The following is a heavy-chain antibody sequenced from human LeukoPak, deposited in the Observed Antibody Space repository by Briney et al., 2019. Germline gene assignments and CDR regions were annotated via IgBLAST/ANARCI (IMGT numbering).Heavy chain of an antibody. J-gene: IGHJ4*02. CDR1: GFTFDDYG. Sequence: PGGSLRLSCAASGFTFDDYGMSWVRQAPGKGLEWVSGINWNGGSTGYADSVKGRFTISRDNAKNSLYLQMNSLRAEDTALYHCARDLGPITLSGFNYWGQGTLVTVSS. V-gene: IGHV3-20*01. CDR2: INWNGGST. D-gene: IGHD5-12*01. CDR3: ARDLGPITLSGFNY.